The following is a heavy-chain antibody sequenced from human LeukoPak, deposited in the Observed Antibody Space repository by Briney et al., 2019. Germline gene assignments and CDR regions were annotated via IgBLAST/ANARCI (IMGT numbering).Heavy chain of an antibody. CDR1: GGSISSYY. CDR3: ARDDFGDYGGFDY. Sequence: PSETLSLTCTVSGGSISSYYWSWSRPPPGKGLEWIGYIYYSGSTNYNPSLKSRVTISVDTSKNQFSLKLSSVTAADTAVYYCARDDFGDYGGFDYWGQGTLVTVSS. J-gene: IGHJ4*02. V-gene: IGHV4-59*01. CDR2: IYYSGST. D-gene: IGHD4-17*01.